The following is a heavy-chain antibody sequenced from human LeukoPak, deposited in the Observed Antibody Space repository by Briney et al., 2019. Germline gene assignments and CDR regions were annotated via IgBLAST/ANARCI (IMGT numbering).Heavy chain of an antibody. V-gene: IGHV1-69*05. CDR3: ARAYSYGYVRYYFDY. J-gene: IGHJ4*02. Sequence: ASVKVSCKASGGTFSSYAISWVRQAPGQGLEWMGGIIPIFGTANYAQKFQGRVTMTRDMSTSTVYMELSSLRSEDTAVYYCARAYSYGYVRYYFDYWGQGTLVTVSS. CDR2: IIPIFGTA. D-gene: IGHD5-18*01. CDR1: GGTFSSYA.